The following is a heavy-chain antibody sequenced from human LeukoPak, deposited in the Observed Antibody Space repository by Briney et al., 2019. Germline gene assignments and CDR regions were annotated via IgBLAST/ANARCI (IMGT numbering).Heavy chain of an antibody. Sequence: GGSLRLSCAASGFTFSSDAMSWVRQAPGKGLEWVSAIRESGGSTHYADSVKGRFTISRDNSKNTLYLQMNSLRAEDTAVYYCAKTKPYGTTWFGGIDWGQGALVTVSS. J-gene: IGHJ4*02. CDR3: AKTKPYGTTWFGGID. CDR1: GFTFSSDA. D-gene: IGHD3-10*01. V-gene: IGHV3-23*01. CDR2: IRESGGST.